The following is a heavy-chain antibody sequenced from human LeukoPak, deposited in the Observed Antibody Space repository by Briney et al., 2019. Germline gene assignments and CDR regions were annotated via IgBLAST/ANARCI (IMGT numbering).Heavy chain of an antibody. CDR2: ISSDGSST. CDR1: GFTFSNYW. Sequence: GGSLRLSCAASGFTFSNYWMHWVRQAPGKGLVWVSRISSDGSSTSYADSVKGRFTISRDNAKNTLYLQMNSLRAEVTAVYYCARTAYSNYSLGFWGQGTLVTVSS. D-gene: IGHD4-11*01. V-gene: IGHV3-74*01. CDR3: ARTAYSNYSLGF. J-gene: IGHJ4*02.